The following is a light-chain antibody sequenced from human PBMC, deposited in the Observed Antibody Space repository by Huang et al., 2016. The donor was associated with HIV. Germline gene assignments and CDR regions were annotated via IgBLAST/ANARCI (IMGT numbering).Light chain of an antibody. CDR3: QQYSSYSSWT. J-gene: IGKJ2*02. V-gene: IGKV1-5*03. CDR2: KAS. CDR1: QSVSDW. Sequence: IQMTQTPSTLSASVGDRVTITCRASQSVSDWLAWYQQKPGKAPDILIYKASNLEDGVPLRFSGTGYGTEFTLISTSVQSDDTATYYCQQYSSYSSWTFGQGTRLQIK.